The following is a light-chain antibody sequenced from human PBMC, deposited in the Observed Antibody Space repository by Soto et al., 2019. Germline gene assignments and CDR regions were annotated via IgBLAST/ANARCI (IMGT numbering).Light chain of an antibody. CDR3: LQYYSPPLT. Sequence: DIVMTQSPDSLAVSLGERATINCKSSQSVVYSSNNKNYLAWYQQKPGQPPKLLIYWASTRESGVPDRFSGSGSGTDFTLPISSLQAEDVAVYYCLQYYSPPLTFGGGTKVEIK. CDR2: WAS. V-gene: IGKV4-1*01. J-gene: IGKJ4*01. CDR1: QSVVYSSNNKNY.